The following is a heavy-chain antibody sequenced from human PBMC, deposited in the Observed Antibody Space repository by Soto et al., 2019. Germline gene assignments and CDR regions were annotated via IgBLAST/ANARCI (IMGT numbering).Heavy chain of an antibody. D-gene: IGHD5-18*01. CDR2: IYYSGST. J-gene: IGHJ4*02. V-gene: IGHV4-59*08. CDR1: GGSIRSFY. CDR3: ARHLNSYGFEYFDY. Sequence: SETLSLTCTVSGGSIRSFYRTWIRQPPGKGLEWIGYIYYSGSTNYNPSLKSRATISVDTSKNQFSLKMNSVTAADTAVYYCARHLNSYGFEYFDYWGQGTLVTVSS.